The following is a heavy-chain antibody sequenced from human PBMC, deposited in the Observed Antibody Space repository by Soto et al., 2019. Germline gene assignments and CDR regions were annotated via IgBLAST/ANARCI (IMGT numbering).Heavy chain of an antibody. D-gene: IGHD6-13*01. J-gene: IGHJ4*02. CDR3: ARHGEHSSSWYLDF. CDR1: GGSISIYY. CDR2: IYYSGST. V-gene: IGHV4-59*08. Sequence: QVQLQESGPGLVKPSETLSLTCSVSGGSISIYYWCWIRQPPGKGLEWIGYIYYSGSTNYNPSLTRRVTISVDSSKTQFSLRLSSVPAADTAVYSCARHGEHSSSWYLDFWGQGTLVTVSS.